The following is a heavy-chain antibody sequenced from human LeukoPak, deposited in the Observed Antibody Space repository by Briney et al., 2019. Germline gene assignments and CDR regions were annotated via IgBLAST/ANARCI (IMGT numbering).Heavy chain of an antibody. D-gene: IGHD5-18*01. CDR1: GGTFSSYA. CDR2: IIPILGIA. CDR3: ARTPSGYSFFDY. V-gene: IGHV1-69*04. Sequence: ASVKVSCKASGGTFSSYAISWVRQAPGQGLEWMGRIIPILGIANYAQKFQGRVTITADKSTSTAYMELSSLGSEDTAVYYCARTPSGYSFFDYWGQGTLVTVSS. J-gene: IGHJ4*02.